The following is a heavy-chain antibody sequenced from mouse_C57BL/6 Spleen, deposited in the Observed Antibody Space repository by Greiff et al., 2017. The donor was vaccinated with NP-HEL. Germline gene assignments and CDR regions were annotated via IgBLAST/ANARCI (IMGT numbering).Heavy chain of an antibody. CDR1: GFTFNTYA. CDR2: IRSKSSNDAT. D-gene: IGHD2-3*01. Sequence: EVQLVESGGGLVQPKGSLKLSCAASGFTFNTYAMPWVRQAPGKGLEWVARIRSKSSNDATYYADSVKDRFTISRDASQSMLYLQMNNLKTDDTAMYYCVRGWLLPHYYAMDYWGQGTSVTVSS. CDR3: VRGWLLPHYYAMDY. J-gene: IGHJ4*01. V-gene: IGHV10-3*01.